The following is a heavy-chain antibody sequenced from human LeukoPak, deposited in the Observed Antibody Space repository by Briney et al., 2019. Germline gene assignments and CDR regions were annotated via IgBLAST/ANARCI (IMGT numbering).Heavy chain of an antibody. J-gene: IGHJ4*02. CDR2: IYPGDSDT. V-gene: IGHV5-51*01. CDR1: GYSFTTYW. CDR3: AKATARRRAAAGKYYFDY. Sequence: GESLKISCKGSGYSFTTYWIGWVRQMPGKGLEWMGIIYPGDSDTRYSPSFQGQVTISADKSINTAYLQWNSLRAEDTAVYYCAKATARRRAAAGKYYFDYWGQGTLVTVSS. D-gene: IGHD6-13*01.